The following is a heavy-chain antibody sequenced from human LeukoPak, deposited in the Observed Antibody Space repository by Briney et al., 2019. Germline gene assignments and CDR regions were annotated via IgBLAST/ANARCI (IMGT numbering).Heavy chain of an antibody. Sequence: ASVKVSCKASGYTFTGYYMHWVRQAPGQGLEWMGRINPNSGGTNYAQKFQGRVTMTRDTSISTAYMELSRLRSDDTAVYYCARHSADFWSGYYTVSVIDYWGQGTLVTVSS. D-gene: IGHD3-3*01. J-gene: IGHJ4*02. CDR1: GYTFTGYY. CDR3: ARHSADFWSGYYTVSVIDY. V-gene: IGHV1-2*06. CDR2: INPNSGGT.